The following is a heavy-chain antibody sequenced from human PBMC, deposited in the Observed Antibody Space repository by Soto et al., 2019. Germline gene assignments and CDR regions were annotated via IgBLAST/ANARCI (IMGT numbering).Heavy chain of an antibody. CDR2: IYTSGST. CDR1: GGSIGSYY. CDR3: ARAIAVAGTEWLGY. J-gene: IGHJ4*02. Sequence: SQNLSLTCTVSGGSIGSYYWSWIRQPAGKGLEWIGRIYTSGSTNYNPSLKSRVTMSVDTSKNQFSLKLSSVTAAEKAVYYCARAIAVAGTEWLGYWRQGSLVTVTS. V-gene: IGHV4-4*07. D-gene: IGHD6-19*01.